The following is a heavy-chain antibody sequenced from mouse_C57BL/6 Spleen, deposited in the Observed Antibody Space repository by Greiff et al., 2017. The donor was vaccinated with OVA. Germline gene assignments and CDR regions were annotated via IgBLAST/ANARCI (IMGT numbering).Heavy chain of an antibody. D-gene: IGHD2-1*01. V-gene: IGHV1-18*01. J-gene: IGHJ3*01. CDR2: INPNNGGT. CDR3: ARGGVYGNYAAY. Sequence: EVQLQQSGPELVKPGASVKIPCKASGYTFTDYNMDWVKQSHGKSLEWIGDINPNNGGTIYNQKFKGKATLTVDKSSSTAYMELRSLTSEDTAVYYCARGGVYGNYAAYWGQGTLVTVSA. CDR1: GYTFTDYN.